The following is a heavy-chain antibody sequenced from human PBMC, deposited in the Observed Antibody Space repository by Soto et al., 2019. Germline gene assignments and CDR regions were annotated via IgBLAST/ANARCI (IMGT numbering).Heavy chain of an antibody. V-gene: IGHV4-38-2*01. Sequence: PSETLSLTCAVSGYSISSGYYWGWIRQPPEKGLEWIGSIYHSGTTYYNPSLKSRVTMSVDTSRNQFSLKLTSVTAADTGVYYCASLPMFGVVRQDKRWFDPWGQGILVTVPQ. CDR3: ASLPMFGVVRQDKRWFDP. CDR1: GYSISSGYY. CDR2: IYHSGTT. D-gene: IGHD3-3*02. J-gene: IGHJ5*02.